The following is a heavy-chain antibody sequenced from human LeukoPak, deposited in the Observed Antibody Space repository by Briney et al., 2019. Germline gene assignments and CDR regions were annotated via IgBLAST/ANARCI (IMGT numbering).Heavy chain of an antibody. CDR2: IKQDGSEK. CDR3: ARVLWSGEGFDP. Sequence: GGSLRLSCAASGFTFSSYGMSWVRQAPGKGLEWVANIKQDGSEKYYVDSVKGRFTISRDNAKNSLYLQMNSLRAEDTAVYYCARVLWSGEGFDPWGQGTLVTVSS. J-gene: IGHJ5*02. V-gene: IGHV3-7*03. D-gene: IGHD3-10*01. CDR1: GFTFSSYG.